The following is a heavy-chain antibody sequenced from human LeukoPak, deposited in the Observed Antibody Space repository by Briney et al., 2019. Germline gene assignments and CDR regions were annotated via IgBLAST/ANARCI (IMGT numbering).Heavy chain of an antibody. D-gene: IGHD3-22*01. CDR2: IYYSGST. V-gene: IGHV4-59*08. Sequence: PSETLSLTCTVSGGSISSYYWSWIRQPPGKGLEWIGHIYYSGSTNYNPSLKSRVTISVDTSKNQFSLKLSSVTAADTAVYYCARVGRGYYDSSGYYPYYFDYWGQGTLVTVSS. CDR1: GGSISSYY. CDR3: ARVGRGYYDSSGYYPYYFDY. J-gene: IGHJ4*02.